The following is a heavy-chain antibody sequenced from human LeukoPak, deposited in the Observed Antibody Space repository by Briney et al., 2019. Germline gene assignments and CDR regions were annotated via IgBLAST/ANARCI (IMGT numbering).Heavy chain of an antibody. J-gene: IGHJ6*02. V-gene: IGHV1-2*02. CDR1: GYTFTDYY. CDR3: ARDPLRSTWSTYYNALDV. Sequence: ASVKVSCKASGYTFTDYYIHWLRQAPGHGLEWMGWINPNSGGTNYAQKFRGRVTMTRDTSISTAYMEMSRLTSDDTAVYYCARDPLRSTWSTYYNALDVWGQGTALTVSS. D-gene: IGHD6-13*01. CDR2: INPNSGGT.